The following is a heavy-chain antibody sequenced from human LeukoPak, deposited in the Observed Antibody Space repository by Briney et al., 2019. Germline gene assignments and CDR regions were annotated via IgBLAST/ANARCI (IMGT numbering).Heavy chain of an antibody. CDR2: IKHDGSEK. D-gene: IGHD3-3*01. V-gene: IGHV3-7*01. J-gene: IGHJ4*02. CDR3: ATDRGWRTSGYYLYYFEY. Sequence: TGGSLRLSCAASGFIFTNYFMSWVRQAPGKGLEWVAGIKHDGSEKYYVDSVRGRFTISRDNTMNSLYLQMSSLRAEDTAVYYCATDRGWRTSGYYLYYFEYWGQGTLVTFSS. CDR1: GFIFTNYF.